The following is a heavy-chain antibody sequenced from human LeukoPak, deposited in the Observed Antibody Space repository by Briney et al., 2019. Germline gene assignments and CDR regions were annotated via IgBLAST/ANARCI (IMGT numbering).Heavy chain of an antibody. Sequence: SETLSLTCTVSGYSISGGYYWGWIRQPPGKGLEWIGEINHSGSTNYNPSLKSRVTISVDTSKNQFSLKLSSVTAADTAVYYCARGQVQLRLRFLEWLLTGGFDYWGQGTLVTVSS. CDR2: INHSGST. D-gene: IGHD3-3*01. J-gene: IGHJ4*02. V-gene: IGHV4-38-2*02. CDR3: ARGQVQLRLRFLEWLLTGGFDY. CDR1: GYSISGGYY.